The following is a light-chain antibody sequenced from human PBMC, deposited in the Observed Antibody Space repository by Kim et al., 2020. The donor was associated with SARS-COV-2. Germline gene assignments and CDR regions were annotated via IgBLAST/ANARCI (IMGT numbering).Light chain of an antibody. CDR1: QIGSEN. CDR3: QVWDRSSDQVL. Sequence: ATGKTATITCGGNQIGSENVHWYKQQPGQAPVLVIHYDDGRPSGIPDRFSGSKSGNTATLTISRVEAGDEADYYCQVWDRSSDQVLFGGGTKVTVL. CDR2: YDD. J-gene: IGLJ2*01. V-gene: IGLV3-21*04.